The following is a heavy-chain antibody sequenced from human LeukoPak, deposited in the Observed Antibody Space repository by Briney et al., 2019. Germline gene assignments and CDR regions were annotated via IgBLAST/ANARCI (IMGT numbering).Heavy chain of an antibody. D-gene: IGHD5-12*01. CDR2: IYYSGNT. J-gene: IGHJ4*02. Sequence: SETLSLTCAVSGDSITNSYWWTWVRQSPGKGLEWVGEIYYSGNTNYNPSLKSRVTMSVDKSKNQFSLKLSSVTAAATAFYYCARAGGRDFHFDSWGQGTLVTVSS. CDR3: ARAGGRDFHFDS. CDR1: GDSITNSYW. V-gene: IGHV4-4*02.